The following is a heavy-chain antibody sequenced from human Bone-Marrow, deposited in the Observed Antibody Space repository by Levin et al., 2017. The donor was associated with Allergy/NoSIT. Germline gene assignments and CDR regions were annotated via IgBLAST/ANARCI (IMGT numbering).Heavy chain of an antibody. D-gene: IGHD3-10*01. J-gene: IGHJ4*02. V-gene: IGHV3-74*01. Sequence: GESLKISCAASGFTFSSYWMHWVRQAPGKGLVWVSRINSDGSSTSYADSVKGRFTISRDNAKNTLYLQMNSLRAEDTAVYYCARGVWFGELSHLYYWGQGTLVTVSS. CDR2: INSDGSST. CDR1: GFTFSSYW. CDR3: ARGVWFGELSHLYY.